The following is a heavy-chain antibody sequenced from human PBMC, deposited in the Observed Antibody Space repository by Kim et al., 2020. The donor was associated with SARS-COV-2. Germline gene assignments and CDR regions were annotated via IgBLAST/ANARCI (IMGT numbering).Heavy chain of an antibody. CDR2: SYYSCST. V-gene: IGHV4-59*13. J-gene: IGHJ4*02. CDR3: ARASRERWVPNPWGGIPYFDY. D-gene: IGHD3-10*01. CDR1: GGSISSCD. Sequence: SETLSLTCTVSGGSISSCDWNWIRLPPGKGLEWMGNSYYSCSTNYNPTLKSRVTITVDMSTNQYSLKLSSVTAADTAVYYCARASRERWVPNPWGGIPYFDYWGQGTLVTVSS.